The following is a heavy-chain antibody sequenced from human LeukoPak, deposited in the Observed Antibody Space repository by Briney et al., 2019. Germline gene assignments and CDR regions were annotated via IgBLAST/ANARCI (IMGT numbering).Heavy chain of an antibody. J-gene: IGHJ4*02. D-gene: IGHD3-3*01. CDR1: GFTFSSYA. V-gene: IGHV3-23*01. Sequence: GGSLRLSCAASGFTFSSYAMSWVRQAPGKGLEWVSAISGSGGSTYYADSVKGRFTISRDNSKNTRYLQMNSLRAEDTAVYYCAKDFWSGYYSGFDYWGQGTLVTVSS. CDR3: AKDFWSGYYSGFDY. CDR2: ISGSGGST.